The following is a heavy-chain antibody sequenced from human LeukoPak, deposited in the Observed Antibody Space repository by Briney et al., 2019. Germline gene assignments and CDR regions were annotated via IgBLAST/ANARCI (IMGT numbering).Heavy chain of an antibody. CDR2: IYYSGST. CDR1: GGSISSYY. Sequence: PSETLSLTCTVFGGSISSYYWSWIRQPPGKGLEWIGYIYYSGSTNYNPSLKSRVTISVDTSKNQFSLKLSSVTAADTAVYYCARRDSSSFGYYGMDVWGQGTTVTVSS. D-gene: IGHD6-13*01. CDR3: ARRDSSSFGYYGMDV. V-gene: IGHV4-59*08. J-gene: IGHJ6*02.